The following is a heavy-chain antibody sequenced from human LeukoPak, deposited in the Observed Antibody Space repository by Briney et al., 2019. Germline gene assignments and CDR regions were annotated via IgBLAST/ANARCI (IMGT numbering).Heavy chain of an antibody. Sequence: SVKVSCKASGDNFSNYVITWVRQAPGQGLEWMGRIIPTFNVANSAQKFKGRVTITADKSTNTAHLELSSLRSEDTAVYYCAREGVYSPDPSSYHRRAFDVWGKGTLVIVSS. CDR3: AREGVYSPDPSSYHRRAFDV. V-gene: IGHV1-69*04. J-gene: IGHJ3*01. CDR1: GDNFSNYV. CDR2: IIPTFNVA. D-gene: IGHD3-16*02.